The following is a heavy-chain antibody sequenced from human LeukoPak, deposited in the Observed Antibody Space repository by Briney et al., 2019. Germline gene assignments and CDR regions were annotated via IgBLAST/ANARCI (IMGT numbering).Heavy chain of an antibody. V-gene: IGHV4-34*01. D-gene: IGHD4-17*01. Sequence: SETLSRTCAVYGGSFSGYYWSWIRQPPGKGLEWIGEINHSGSTNYNPSLKSRVTISVDTSKNQFSLKLSSVTAADTAVYYCARRLVTTKWFDPWGQGTLVTVSS. CDR3: ARRLVTTKWFDP. CDR2: INHSGST. CDR1: GGSFSGYY. J-gene: IGHJ5*02.